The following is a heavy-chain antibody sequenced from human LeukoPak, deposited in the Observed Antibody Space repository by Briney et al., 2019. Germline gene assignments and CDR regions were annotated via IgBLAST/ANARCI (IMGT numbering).Heavy chain of an antibody. J-gene: IGHJ4*02. Sequence: ASVKVSCKASGGTFGSYAISWVRQAPGQGLEWMGGIIPIFGTANYAQKFQGRVTITADESTSTAYMELSSLRSEDTAVYYCASGVYYYDSSGYYDYFDYWGQGTLVTVSS. V-gene: IGHV1-69*13. CDR2: IIPIFGTA. D-gene: IGHD3-22*01. CDR1: GGTFGSYA. CDR3: ASGVYYYDSSGYYDYFDY.